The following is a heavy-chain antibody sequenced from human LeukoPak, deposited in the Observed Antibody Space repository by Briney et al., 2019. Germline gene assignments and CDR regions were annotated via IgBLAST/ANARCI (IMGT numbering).Heavy chain of an antibody. D-gene: IGHD3-9*01. CDR3: ARVRDKYYDILTGYYNGYYYYGMDV. CDR1: GGTFSSYA. Sequence: SVKVSCKASGGTFSSYAISWVRQAPGQGLEWMGGIIPIFGTANYAQKFQGRVTITADKSTSTAYMELSSLRSEDTAVYYCARVRDKYYDILTGYYNGYYYYGMDVWGKGATVTVSS. J-gene: IGHJ6*04. V-gene: IGHV1-69*06. CDR2: IIPIFGTA.